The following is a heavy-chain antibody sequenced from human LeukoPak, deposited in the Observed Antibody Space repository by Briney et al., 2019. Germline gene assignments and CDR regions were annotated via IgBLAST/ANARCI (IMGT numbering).Heavy chain of an antibody. J-gene: IGHJ4*02. CDR2: IYYSGST. CDR1: GGSISSYY. Sequence: PSETLSLTCTVSGGSISSYYWSWIRQPPGKGLEWIGYIYYSGSTNYNPSLKSRVTISVDTSKNQFSLKLSSVTAADTAVYYCARGSLAVADYYFDYWGQGTLVTVSS. D-gene: IGHD6-19*01. CDR3: ARGSLAVADYYFDY. V-gene: IGHV4-59*01.